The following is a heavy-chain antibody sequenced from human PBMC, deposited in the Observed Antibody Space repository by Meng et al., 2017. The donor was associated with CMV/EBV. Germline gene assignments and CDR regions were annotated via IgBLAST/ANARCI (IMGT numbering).Heavy chain of an antibody. Sequence: SETLSLTCTVSGGSISSYYWSWIRQPPGKGLGWIGYIYYSGSTNYNPSLKSRVTISVDTSKNQFSLKLSSVTAADTAVYYCARDLGGYGDYAYYYGMDVWGQGTTVTVSS. CDR2: IYYSGST. CDR3: ARDLGGYGDYAYYYGMDV. J-gene: IGHJ6*02. V-gene: IGHV4-59*01. D-gene: IGHD4-17*01. CDR1: GGSISSYY.